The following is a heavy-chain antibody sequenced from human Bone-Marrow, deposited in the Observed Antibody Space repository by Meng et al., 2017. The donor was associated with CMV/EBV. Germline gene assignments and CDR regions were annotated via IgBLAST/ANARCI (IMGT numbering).Heavy chain of an antibody. Sequence: ASGYIFTSYFMSGVRQAPGQGLEWMGWINGYSATTNYAQKLQGRVTMTRDTLTTTAYMELRSLTSDDTAVYYCARAGEYTSSAGDHWGQGTLVTVSS. D-gene: IGHD6-6*01. J-gene: IGHJ4*02. CDR2: INGYSATT. CDR3: ARAGEYTSSAGDH. V-gene: IGHV1-18*01. CDR1: GYIFTSYF.